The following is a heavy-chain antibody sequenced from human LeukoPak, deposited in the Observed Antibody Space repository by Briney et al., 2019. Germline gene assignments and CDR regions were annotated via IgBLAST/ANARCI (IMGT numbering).Heavy chain of an antibody. Sequence: SETLSLTCAVYGGSFSGYYWGWIRQPPGKGLEWIGEINHSGSTNYNPSLKSRVTISVDTSKNQFSLKPSSVTAADTAVYYCARDHSSGSAFDIWGQGTMVTVSS. CDR2: INHSGST. CDR1: GGSFSGYY. D-gene: IGHD3-22*01. J-gene: IGHJ3*02. CDR3: ARDHSSGSAFDI. V-gene: IGHV4-34*01.